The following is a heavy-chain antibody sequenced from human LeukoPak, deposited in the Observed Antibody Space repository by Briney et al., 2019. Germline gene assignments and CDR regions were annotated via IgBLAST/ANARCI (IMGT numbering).Heavy chain of an antibody. CDR2: ISGSDVST. Sequence: GGSLRLSCAASGFTFSSYEMNWVRQAPGKGLEWVSCISGSDVSTYYADSVKGRFTVSRDNSKNTLYLHMNSLRAEDTAVYYCARRPNVGTSGLGYFDYWGQGTLVTVSS. J-gene: IGHJ4*02. CDR1: GFTFSSYE. CDR3: ARRPNVGTSGLGYFDY. D-gene: IGHD3-16*01. V-gene: IGHV3-23*01.